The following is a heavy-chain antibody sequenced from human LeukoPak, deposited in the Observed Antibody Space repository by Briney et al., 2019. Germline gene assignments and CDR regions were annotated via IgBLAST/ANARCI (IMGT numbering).Heavy chain of an antibody. Sequence: PSETLSLTCAVSGDSISSSNWWSWVRQPPGKGLEWIGEIYHSGNTNYNPPLKSRVTISLDKSKNQFSLKLNSVTAADTAVYYCARGVRGVIGRRNYYYYMDVWGKGTTVTVSS. J-gene: IGHJ6*03. CDR1: GDSISSSNW. CDR2: IYHSGNT. V-gene: IGHV4-4*02. CDR3: ARGVRGVIGRRNYYYYMDV. D-gene: IGHD3-10*01.